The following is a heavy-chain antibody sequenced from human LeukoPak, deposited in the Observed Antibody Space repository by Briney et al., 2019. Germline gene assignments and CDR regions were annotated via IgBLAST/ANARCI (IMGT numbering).Heavy chain of an antibody. CDR1: GGSFSGYY. Sequence: SETLSLTCAVYGGSFSGYYWSWIRQPPGKGLEWIGEINHSGSTNYNPSLKSRVTISVDTSKNQFSLKLSSVTAADTAVYYCARGRRVRGVITTTVYYYYYMDVWSKGTTVTVSS. V-gene: IGHV4-34*01. J-gene: IGHJ6*03. D-gene: IGHD3-10*01. CDR3: ARGRRVRGVITTTVYYYYYMDV. CDR2: INHSGST.